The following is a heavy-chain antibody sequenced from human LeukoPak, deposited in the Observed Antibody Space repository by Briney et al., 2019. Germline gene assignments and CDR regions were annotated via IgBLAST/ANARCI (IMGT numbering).Heavy chain of an antibody. D-gene: IGHD1-26*01. CDR2: FDPEDGET. CDR1: GYTLTELS. Sequence: GASVKVSCKVSGYTLTELSMHWVRQAPGKGLEWMGGFDPEDGETIYPQKFQGRVTMTEDTSTDTAYMELSSLRSEDTAVYYCATGELLAGTFDYWGQGTLVTVSS. CDR3: ATGELLAGTFDY. J-gene: IGHJ4*02. V-gene: IGHV1-24*01.